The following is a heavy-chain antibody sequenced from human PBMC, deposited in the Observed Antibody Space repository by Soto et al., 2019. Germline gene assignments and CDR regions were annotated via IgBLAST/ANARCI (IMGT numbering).Heavy chain of an antibody. J-gene: IGHJ4*02. CDR3: ARERYILTGYYDY. CDR2: IYYSGST. Sequence: SETLSLTCTVSGGSISSYYWSWIRQPPGKGLEWIGYIYYSGSTNYNPSLKSRVTISVDTSKNQFSLKLSSVTAADTAVYYCARERYILTGYYDYWGQGTLVTVPQ. V-gene: IGHV4-59*01. D-gene: IGHD3-9*01. CDR1: GGSISSYY.